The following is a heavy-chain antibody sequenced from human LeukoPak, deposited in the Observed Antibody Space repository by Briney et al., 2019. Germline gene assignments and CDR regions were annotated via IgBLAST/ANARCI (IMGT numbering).Heavy chain of an antibody. J-gene: IGHJ3*02. D-gene: IGHD3-22*01. CDR2: IYLGDSDT. CDR3: ARISSDSDGFDI. CDR1: GHSFTSYW. V-gene: IGHV5-51*01. Sequence: GESLKISCKGSGHSFTSYWIGWVRQMPGKGLEWMGIIYLGDSDTRYSPSFQGQVTFSADKSISTAYLQWSSLKASDTAVYYCARISSDSDGFDIWGQGTVVTVSS.